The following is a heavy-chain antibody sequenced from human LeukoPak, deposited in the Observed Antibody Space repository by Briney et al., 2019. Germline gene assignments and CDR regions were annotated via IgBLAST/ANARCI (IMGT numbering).Heavy chain of an antibody. CDR3: ASSNWLRDANFDY. D-gene: IGHD6-13*01. V-gene: IGHV4-61*02. Sequence: SQTLSLTCTVSGGSISSGNYYWSWIRQPAGKGLEWIGLIYTSGSTKYNPSLKSRVNISVDTPKNQFSLKLSSVTATDSAVYYCASSNWLRDANFDYWGQGTLVTVSS. J-gene: IGHJ4*02. CDR2: IYTSGST. CDR1: GGSISSGNYY.